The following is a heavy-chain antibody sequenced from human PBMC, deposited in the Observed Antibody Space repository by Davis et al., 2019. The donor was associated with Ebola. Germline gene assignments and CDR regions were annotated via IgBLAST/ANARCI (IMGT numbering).Heavy chain of an antibody. CDR2: LGLSADT. D-gene: IGHD6-19*01. CDR1: GFSFSRYD. Sequence: PGGSLRLSCVASGFSFSRYDMNWVRRAPGKGLEWVSTLGLSADTYYADSVKGRFTISRDNSKNTLHLQMNSLRVEDTAIYYCAKDTSNVWFDVWGQGTTVTVSS. J-gene: IGHJ3*01. V-gene: IGHV3-23*01. CDR3: AKDTSNVWFDV.